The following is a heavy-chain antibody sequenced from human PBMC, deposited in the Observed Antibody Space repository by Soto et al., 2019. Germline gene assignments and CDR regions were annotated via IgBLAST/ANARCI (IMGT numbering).Heavy chain of an antibody. J-gene: IGHJ5*02. CDR3: ARQRVLSTNMFITSFDP. D-gene: IGHD3-10*02. V-gene: IGHV4-39*01. CDR2: VYYTETT. Sequence: PSETLSLTCSLSGGSINSSDHFWGWIRQTPGKGLEWIGSVYYTETTYYNPSLKSPVTISVETFRNTFSLKVNSVTAADTGIYYCARQRVLSTNMFITSFDPWGQGTLVTVSS. CDR1: GGSINSSDHF.